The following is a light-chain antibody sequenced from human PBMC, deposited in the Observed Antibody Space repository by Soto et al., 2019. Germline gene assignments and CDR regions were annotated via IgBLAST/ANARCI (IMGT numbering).Light chain of an antibody. CDR1: QSVSSY. CDR3: QHSSKSHRT. V-gene: IGKV3-11*01. J-gene: IGKJ1*01. CDR2: DAS. Sequence: EIVLTQSPATLSLSPGERATLSCRASQSVSSYLAWYQQKPGQAPRLLIYDASNRATGIPARFSGSRSGTDFTLTISRLEPEDVAVYYTQHSSKSHRTLRQGPKMDTK.